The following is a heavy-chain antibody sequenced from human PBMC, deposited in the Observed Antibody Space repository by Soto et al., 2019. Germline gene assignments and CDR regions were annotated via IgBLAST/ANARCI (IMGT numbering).Heavy chain of an antibody. V-gene: IGHV3-30-3*02. CDR1: GFTFSSYA. CDR3: AKSPGLNTLTWLPLDY. CDR2: ISYDGSNK. Sequence: PGGSLRLSCAASGFTFSSYAMHWVRQAPGKGLEWVAVISYDGSNKYYADSVKGRFTISRDNSKNTLYLQMNSLRAEDTAVYYCAKSPGLNTLTWLPLDYWGQGTLVTVSS. D-gene: IGHD3-9*01. J-gene: IGHJ4*02.